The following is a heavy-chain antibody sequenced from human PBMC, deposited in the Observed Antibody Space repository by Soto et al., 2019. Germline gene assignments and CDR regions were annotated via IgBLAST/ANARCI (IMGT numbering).Heavy chain of an antibody. D-gene: IGHD2-8*02. J-gene: IGHJ5*02. Sequence: QVQLVQSGAEVKKPGASVKISCKSSGYSFMNYAMHWVRQAPGQGLEWMGWIHTGDGKTKYAQKWQGRVTLTRDTSASTAYMELSSLTFEDAAVDYCARVPRYSTDVIEVPAVMYDQGFDPLGQGTLGTVSS. CDR1: GYSFMNYA. CDR2: IHTGDGKT. V-gene: IGHV1-3*04. CDR3: ARVPRYSTDVIEVPAVMYDQGFDP.